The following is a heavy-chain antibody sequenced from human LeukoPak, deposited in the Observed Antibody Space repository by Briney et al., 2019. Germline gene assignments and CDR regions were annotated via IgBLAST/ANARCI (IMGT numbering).Heavy chain of an antibody. D-gene: IGHD1-1*01. V-gene: IGHV4-59*01. CDR2: IYYSGST. CDR3: ARYNWNEFWFDP. CDR1: GGSISSYY. J-gene: IGHJ5*02. Sequence: PSETLSLTCTVSGGSISSYYWSWIRQPPGKGLEWIGYIYYSGSTNYNPSLKSRVTISVDPSKNQFSLKLSSVTAADTAVYYCARYNWNEFWFDPWGQGTLVTVSS.